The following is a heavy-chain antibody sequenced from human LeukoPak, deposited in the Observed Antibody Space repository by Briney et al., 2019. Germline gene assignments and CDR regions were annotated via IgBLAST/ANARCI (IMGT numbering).Heavy chain of an antibody. Sequence: SETLSLTCTVSGGSISSGSYYWSWIRQPAGKGLEWIGRIYTSGSTNYNPSLKSRVTISVDTSKNQFSLKLSSVTAADTAVYYCARDLRGSSPLDAFDIWGQGTMVTVSS. CDR2: IYTSGST. D-gene: IGHD3-16*01. J-gene: IGHJ3*02. CDR1: GGSISSGSYY. CDR3: ARDLRGSSPLDAFDI. V-gene: IGHV4-61*02.